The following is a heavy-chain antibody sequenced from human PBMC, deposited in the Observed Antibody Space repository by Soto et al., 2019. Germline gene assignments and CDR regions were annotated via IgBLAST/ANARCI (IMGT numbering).Heavy chain of an antibody. CDR2: VYYSGTT. Sequence: SETLSLTCTVSGGSISSRSHYWVWIRQPPGKGLEWIGSVYYSGTTYYNPSLKSRVTISVDTSKNQFSLKLSSVTAADTAIYYCASLPRIGNLGSYYYYTMDVWGQWTTVPVSS. CDR3: ASLPRIGNLGSYYYYTMDV. V-gene: IGHV4-39*01. D-gene: IGHD1-1*01. CDR1: GGSISSRSHY. J-gene: IGHJ6*02.